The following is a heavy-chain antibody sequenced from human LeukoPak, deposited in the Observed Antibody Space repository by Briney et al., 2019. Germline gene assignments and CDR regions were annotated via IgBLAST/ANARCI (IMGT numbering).Heavy chain of an antibody. CDR1: GFTFSSYA. D-gene: IGHD1-26*01. V-gene: IGHV3-30-3*01. Sequence: PGGSLRLSCAASGFTFSSYAMHWVRQAPGKGLEWVAVISYDGSNKYYADSVKGRFTISRDNSKNTLYLQMNSLRAEDTAVYYCAKDQHAYGYSGSYSRFDYWGQGTLVTVSS. CDR2: ISYDGSNK. J-gene: IGHJ4*02. CDR3: AKDQHAYGYSGSYSRFDY.